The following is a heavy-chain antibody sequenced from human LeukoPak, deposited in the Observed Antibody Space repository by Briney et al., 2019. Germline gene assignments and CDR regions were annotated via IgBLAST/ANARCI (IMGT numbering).Heavy chain of an antibody. V-gene: IGHV4-34*01. J-gene: IGHJ4*02. Sequence: SETLSLTCAVYGGSFSGYYWSWIRQPPGKGLEWIGEINHSGSTNYNPSLKSRVTISVDTSKNQFSLKLSSVTAADTAVYYCARGRPLRELYCTNGVCYKSDNFDYWGQGTLVTVSS. CDR1: GGSFSGYY. CDR2: INHSGST. CDR3: ARGRPLRELYCTNGVCYKSDNFDY. D-gene: IGHD2-8*01.